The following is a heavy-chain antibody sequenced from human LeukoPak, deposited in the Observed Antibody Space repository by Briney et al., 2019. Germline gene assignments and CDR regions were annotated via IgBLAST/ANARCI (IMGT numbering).Heavy chain of an antibody. V-gene: IGHV3-11*01. D-gene: IGHD2-2*01. CDR1: GFTFSDYY. CDR2: ISSSGSTI. Sequence: GGSLRLSCAASGFTFSDYYMSWIRQAPGKGLEWVSYISSSGSTIYYADSVKGRFTISRDNAKNSLYLQMNSLRAEDTAVYYCAREVAKVPAAKNWFDPWGQGTLVTVSS. J-gene: IGHJ5*02. CDR3: AREVAKVPAAKNWFDP.